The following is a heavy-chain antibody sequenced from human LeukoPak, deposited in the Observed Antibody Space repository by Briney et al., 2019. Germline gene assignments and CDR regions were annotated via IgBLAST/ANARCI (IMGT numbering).Heavy chain of an antibody. Sequence: GGSLRLSCAASGFTFSSYSMNWVRQAPGKGLEWVSYISSSSTIYYADSVKGRFTISRDNAKNSLYLQMNSLRAEDTAVYYCARDTMVAAEYYYYYYYMDVWGKGTTVTVSS. CDR3: ARDTMVAAEYYYYYYYMDV. J-gene: IGHJ6*03. D-gene: IGHD2-15*01. CDR1: GFTFSSYS. V-gene: IGHV3-48*01. CDR2: ISSSSTI.